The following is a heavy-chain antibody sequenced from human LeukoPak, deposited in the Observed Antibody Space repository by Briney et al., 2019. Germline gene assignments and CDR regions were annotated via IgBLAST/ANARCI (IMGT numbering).Heavy chain of an antibody. CDR2: ISSSSSYI. D-gene: IGHD5-18*01. J-gene: IGHJ4*02. CDR1: GFTFSSYS. V-gene: IGHV3-21*01. CDR3: ARSHTAMVLDY. Sequence: GGSLRLSCAASGFTFSSYSMNWVRQAPGKGLEWVSSISSSSSYIYYADSVKGRFTISRGNAKNSLYLQMNSLRAEDTAVYYCARSHTAMVLDYWGQGTLVTVSS.